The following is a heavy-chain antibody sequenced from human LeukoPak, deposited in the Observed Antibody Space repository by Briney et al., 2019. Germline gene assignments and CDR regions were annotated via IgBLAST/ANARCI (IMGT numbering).Heavy chain of an antibody. J-gene: IGHJ4*02. CDR1: GFTFSSDA. CDR3: GRGYCSSTSCSKSSDY. CDR2: ISASAGST. Sequence: GGSLRLSCAASGFTFSSDAMSWVRQAPGKGLEWVSAISASAGSTYYADSVKGRFTISRDNSKNTLYLQMNSLRAEDTAVYYCGRGYCSSTSCSKSSDYWGQGTLVTVSS. V-gene: IGHV3-23*01. D-gene: IGHD2-2*01.